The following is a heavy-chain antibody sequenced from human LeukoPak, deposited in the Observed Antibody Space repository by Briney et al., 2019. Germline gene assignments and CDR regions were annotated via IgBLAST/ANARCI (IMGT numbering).Heavy chain of an antibody. Sequence: GGSPRLSCAASGFTFSSYWMTWVRQAPGKGLEWVAHVKPDGSEKSYVDSVKGRFTISRDNAQNSLYLQMNSLRAEDTAVYYCARDRGYYVFDYWGQGTLVTVSS. CDR1: GFTFSSYW. J-gene: IGHJ4*02. D-gene: IGHD3-22*01. CDR2: VKPDGSEK. V-gene: IGHV3-7*01. CDR3: ARDRGYYVFDY.